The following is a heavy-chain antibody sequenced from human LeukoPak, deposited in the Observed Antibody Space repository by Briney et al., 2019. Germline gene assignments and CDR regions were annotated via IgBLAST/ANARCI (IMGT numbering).Heavy chain of an antibody. Sequence: PGGSLRLSCAASGFTFSSYSMNWVRQAPGKGLEWVSYISSSSSTIYYADSVKGRFTISRDNAKNSLYLQMNSLRAEDTAVYYCAREPKWFGEILDAFDIWGQGTMVTVSS. CDR2: ISSSSSTI. CDR1: GFTFSSYS. CDR3: AREPKWFGEILDAFDI. D-gene: IGHD3-10*01. J-gene: IGHJ3*02. V-gene: IGHV3-48*04.